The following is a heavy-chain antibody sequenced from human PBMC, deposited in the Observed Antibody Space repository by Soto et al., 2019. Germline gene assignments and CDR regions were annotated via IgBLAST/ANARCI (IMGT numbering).Heavy chain of an antibody. Sequence: GGSLRLSCAASGFTVSSNYMSWVRQAPGKGLEWVSVIYSGGSTYYADSVKGRFTISRDNSKNTLYLQMNSLRAEDTAVYYCARGGSSWFYYFEYWGQGTLVTVSS. CDR3: ARGGSSWFYYFEY. J-gene: IGHJ4*02. CDR2: IYSGGST. CDR1: GFTVSSNY. D-gene: IGHD6-13*01. V-gene: IGHV3-53*01.